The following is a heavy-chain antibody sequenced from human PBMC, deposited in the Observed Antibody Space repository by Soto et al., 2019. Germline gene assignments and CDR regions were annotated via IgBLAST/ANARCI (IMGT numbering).Heavy chain of an antibody. D-gene: IGHD3-22*01. CDR3: ARDSSGYYYRLNWFDP. Sequence: QVQLVQSGAEVKKPGASVKVSCKASGYTFTSYYMHWVRQAPGQGLEWMGIINPSGGSTSYAQKFQGRVTMTRDTSTSTVYMELSRLRSEDTAVYYCARDSSGYYYRLNWFDPWGQGTLVTVSS. V-gene: IGHV1-46*01. CDR1: GYTFTSYY. CDR2: INPSGGST. J-gene: IGHJ5*02.